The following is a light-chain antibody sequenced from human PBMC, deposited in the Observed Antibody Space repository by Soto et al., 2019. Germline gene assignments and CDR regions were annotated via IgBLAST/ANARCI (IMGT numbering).Light chain of an antibody. J-gene: IGKJ5*01. CDR1: QSLSSGY. CDR2: AAS. CDR3: QQYNVWPPIT. V-gene: IGKV3-20*01. Sequence: EIVLTQSPGTLSLSPGEIATLSFMAIQSLSSGYLAWYQQKPGQSPRILIYAASSRATGIPDRFSGSGSGTDFTLTISRLEPEDFAVYYCQQYNVWPPITFGQGTRLEIK.